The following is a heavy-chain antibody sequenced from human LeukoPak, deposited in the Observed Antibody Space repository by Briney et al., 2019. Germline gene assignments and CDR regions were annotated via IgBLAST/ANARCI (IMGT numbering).Heavy chain of an antibody. CDR3: ARVGRDEYYYYYYMDV. J-gene: IGHJ6*03. Sequence: PSETLSLTCAVYGGSFSGYYWSWIRQPPGKGLEWIGYIYYSGSTNYNPSLKSRVTISVDTSKNQFSLKLRSVTAADTAVYYCARVGRDEYYYYYYMDVWGKGTTVTVSS. CDR2: IYYSGST. CDR1: GGSFSGYY. D-gene: IGHD3-16*01. V-gene: IGHV4-59*01.